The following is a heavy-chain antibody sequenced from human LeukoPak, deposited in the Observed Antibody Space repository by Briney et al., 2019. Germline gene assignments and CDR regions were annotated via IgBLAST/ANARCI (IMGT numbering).Heavy chain of an antibody. CDR2: ISSSSSYI. CDR1: GFTFSSYS. D-gene: IGHD1-1*01. CDR3: ARDVDGFQLDRPASGY. J-gene: IGHJ4*02. Sequence: GGSLRLSCAASGFTFSSYSMNWVRQAPGKGLEWVSSISSSSSYIYYADSVKGRFTISRDNAKNSLYLQMNSLRAEDTAVYYCARDVDGFQLDRPASGYWGQGTLVTVSS. V-gene: IGHV3-21*01.